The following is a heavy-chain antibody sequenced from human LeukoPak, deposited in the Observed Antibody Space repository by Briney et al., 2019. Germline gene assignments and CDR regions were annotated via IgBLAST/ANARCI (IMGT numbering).Heavy chain of an antibody. CDR2: INFYTGNT. CDR3: ARMMRARFGSGTYPPLDS. D-gene: IGHD3-10*01. J-gene: IGHJ5*01. CDR1: DYSSITYG. V-gene: IGHV1-18*01. Sequence: ASVKVSCKASDYSSITYGISWVRQAPGQGLEWMGWINFYTGNTIYAQNNQGRVTMTTDTSTSKAYMELASLTSDDTAVYYCARMMRARFGSGTYPPLDSWGQGTLVTVSS.